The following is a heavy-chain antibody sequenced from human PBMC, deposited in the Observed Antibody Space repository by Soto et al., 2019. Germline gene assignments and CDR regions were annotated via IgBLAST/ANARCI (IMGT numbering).Heavy chain of an antibody. CDR3: TTEYYYDSSGYLVDY. Sequence: EVQLVESGGGLVKPGGSLRLSCAASGFTFSNAWMSWVRQAPGKGLEWVGRIKSKTDGGTTDYAAPVQGRFTISRDDSKNTLYLQMNSLKTEDTAVYYCTTEYYYDSSGYLVDYWGQGTLVTVSS. D-gene: IGHD3-22*01. CDR2: IKSKTDGGTT. J-gene: IGHJ4*02. V-gene: IGHV3-15*01. CDR1: GFTFSNAW.